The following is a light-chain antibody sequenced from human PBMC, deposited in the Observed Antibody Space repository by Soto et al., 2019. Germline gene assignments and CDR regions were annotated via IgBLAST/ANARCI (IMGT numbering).Light chain of an antibody. CDR3: QQSFASPRT. CDR1: QSISTY. V-gene: IGKV1-39*01. J-gene: IGKJ1*01. CDR2: TTS. Sequence: DIQMTQSPSSLSASVGDRVTITCLASQSISTYLNLYQQKPGKAPNLLIYTTSNLQPGVPSRFSGSGSGTDFTLAISSLQPEDFATYYCQQSFASPRTFGQGTKVDIK.